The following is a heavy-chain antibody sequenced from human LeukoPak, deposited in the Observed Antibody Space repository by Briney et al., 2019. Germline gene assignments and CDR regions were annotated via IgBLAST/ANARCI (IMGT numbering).Heavy chain of an antibody. Sequence: KPSETLSLTCAVYGGSFSGYYWSWIRQPPGKGLEWIGYIYYSGSTYYNPSLKSRVTISVDTSTNQFSLKLSSVTAADTAVYYCARVVPAAIDAFDIWGQGTMVTVSS. V-gene: IGHV4-34*09. CDR2: IYYSGST. CDR3: ARVVPAAIDAFDI. J-gene: IGHJ3*02. CDR1: GGSFSGYY. D-gene: IGHD2-2*02.